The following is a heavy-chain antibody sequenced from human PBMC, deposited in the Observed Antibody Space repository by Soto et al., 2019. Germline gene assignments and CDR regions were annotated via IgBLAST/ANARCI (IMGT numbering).Heavy chain of an antibody. V-gene: IGHV4-39*01. CDR3: ARQVAYSSRKKSYYFDY. CDR1: GGSISSSSYY. CDR2: IYYSGST. Sequence: PSETLSLTCTVSGGSISSSSYYWGWIRQPPGKGLEWIGSIYYSGSTYYNPSLKSRVTISVDTSKNQFSLKLSSVTAADTAVYYCARQVAYSSRKKSYYFDYWGQGTLVTVS. D-gene: IGHD6-13*01. J-gene: IGHJ4*02.